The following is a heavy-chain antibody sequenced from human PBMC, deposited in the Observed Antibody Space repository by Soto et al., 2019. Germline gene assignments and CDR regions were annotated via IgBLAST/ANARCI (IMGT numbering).Heavy chain of an antibody. CDR1: GYTFTSYG. V-gene: IGHV1-18*01. CDR3: ARAAPGGWNVVVPAARGSN. J-gene: IGHJ4*02. CDR2: ISAYNGNT. Sequence: GASVKVSCKASGYTFTSYGISWVRQAPGQGLEWMGWISAYNGNTNYAQKLQGRVTMTTDTSTSTAYMELRSLRSDDTAVYYCARAAPGGWNVVVPAARGSNWGQGTLVTVSS. D-gene: IGHD2-2*01.